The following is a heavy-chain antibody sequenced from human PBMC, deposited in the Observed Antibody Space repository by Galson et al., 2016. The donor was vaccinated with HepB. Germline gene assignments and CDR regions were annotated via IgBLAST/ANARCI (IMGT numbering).Heavy chain of an antibody. CDR1: GFSFSSCA. J-gene: IGHJ3*02. V-gene: IGHV3-23*01. CDR3: ARDKYLSGYDLPFDI. CDR2: ITGSGGLT. D-gene: IGHD5-12*01. Sequence: SLRLSCAASGFSFSSCAMTWVRQAPGKGLEWVSTITGSGGLTHYAESVRGRFTISRDNSKNTLYLQMNSLRAEDTAVYYCARDKYLSGYDLPFDIWGQGTMVTVSS.